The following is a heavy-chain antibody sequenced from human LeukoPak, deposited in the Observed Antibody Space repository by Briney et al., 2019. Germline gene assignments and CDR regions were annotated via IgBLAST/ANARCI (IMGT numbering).Heavy chain of an antibody. D-gene: IGHD2-21*01. Sequence: PGGSLRLSCAPSGFTFSSYHINWVRQAPGKGLEWVSSISSNSDYIYYADSVKGRFTISRDNAKNSLYLQMNSLRAEDTAVYYCARGLCGGDCYDYWGQGTLVTVSS. J-gene: IGHJ4*02. CDR2: ISSNSDYI. V-gene: IGHV3-21*01. CDR3: ARGLCGGDCYDY. CDR1: GFTFSSYH.